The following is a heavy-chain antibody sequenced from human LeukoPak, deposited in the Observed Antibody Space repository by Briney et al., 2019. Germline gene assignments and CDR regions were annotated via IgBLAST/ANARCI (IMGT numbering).Heavy chain of an antibody. J-gene: IGHJ6*02. CDR3: ARKPNYYYGMDV. V-gene: IGHV3-30*03. CDR2: ISCDGSNK. CDR1: GFTFSSYG. D-gene: IGHD1-14*01. Sequence: GRSLRLSCAASGFTFSSYGMHWVRQAPGKGLEWVAVISCDGSNKYYADSVKGRFTISRDNSKNTLYLQMNSLRAEDTAVYYCARKPNYYYGMDVWGQGTTVTVSS.